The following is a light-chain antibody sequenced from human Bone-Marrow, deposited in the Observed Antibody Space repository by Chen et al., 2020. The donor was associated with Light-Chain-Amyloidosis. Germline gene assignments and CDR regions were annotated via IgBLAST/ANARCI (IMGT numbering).Light chain of an antibody. CDR1: NIGSTS. V-gene: IGLV3-21*02. CDR3: QVWDRSSDRPV. J-gene: IGLJ3*02. CDR2: DDS. Sequence: SYVLTQPSSVSVAPGQTATIACGGNNIGSTSVHWYQQTPGQAPLLVVYDDSDRPSGIPERLSGSNSGTTAPLTISRVEAGDGADYYCQVWDRSSDRPVFGGGTKLTVL.